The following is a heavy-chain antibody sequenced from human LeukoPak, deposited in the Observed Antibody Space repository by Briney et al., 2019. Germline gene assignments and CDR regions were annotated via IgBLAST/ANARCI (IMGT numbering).Heavy chain of an antibody. J-gene: IGHJ4*02. V-gene: IGHV1-69*06. Sequence: GSSVKVSCKASGGTFSSYAISWVRQAPGQGLECMGGIIPIFGTANYAQKFQGRVTITADKSTSTAYMELSSLRSEDTAVYYCAREGYYDILTGYQYYFDYWGQGTLVTVSS. CDR1: GGTFSSYA. CDR2: IIPIFGTA. D-gene: IGHD3-9*01. CDR3: AREGYYDILTGYQYYFDY.